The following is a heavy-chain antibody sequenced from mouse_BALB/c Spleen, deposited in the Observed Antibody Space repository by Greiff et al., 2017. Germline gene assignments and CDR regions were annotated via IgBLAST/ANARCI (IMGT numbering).Heavy chain of an antibody. CDR2: IWSGGST. V-gene: IGHV2-2*02. Sequence: VQLVESGPGLVQPSQSLSITCTVSGFSLTSYGVHWVRQSPGKGLEWLGVIWSGGSTDYNAAFISRLSISKDNSKSQVFFKMNSLQANDTAIYYCARNRYYGSSWYFDVWGAGTTVTVSS. D-gene: IGHD1-1*01. CDR1: GFSLTSYG. J-gene: IGHJ1*01. CDR3: ARNRYYGSSWYFDV.